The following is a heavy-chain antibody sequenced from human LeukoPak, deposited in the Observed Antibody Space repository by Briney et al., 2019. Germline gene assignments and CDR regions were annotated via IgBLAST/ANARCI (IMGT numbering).Heavy chain of an antibody. J-gene: IGHJ4*02. Sequence: SETLSLTCTVSGGSISPYYWSWIRQPPGKGLEWIGYIYYSGSTYYDPSLKSRVTISVDTSKNQFSLRLSSVTAADTAVYYCARVRQWLDYWGQGTLVTVSS. CDR1: GGSISPYY. V-gene: IGHV4-59*12. CDR2: IYYSGST. D-gene: IGHD6-19*01. CDR3: ARVRQWLDY.